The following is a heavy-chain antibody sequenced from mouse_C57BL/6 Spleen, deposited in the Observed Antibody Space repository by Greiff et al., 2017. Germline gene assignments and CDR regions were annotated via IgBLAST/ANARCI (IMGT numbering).Heavy chain of an antibody. J-gene: IGHJ1*03. CDR3: AGSGGSSNWYFDV. CDR1: GYTFTSYW. Sequence: QVQLQQPGAALVKPGASVKFSCKASGYTFTSYWMHWVKQRPGQGLEWIGMIHPNSGSTNYNEKFKSKATLTVDKSSSTAYMQLSSLTSENSAFYYCAGSGGSSNWYFDVWGKGTTATVSS. V-gene: IGHV1-64*01. D-gene: IGHD1-1*01. CDR2: IHPNSGST.